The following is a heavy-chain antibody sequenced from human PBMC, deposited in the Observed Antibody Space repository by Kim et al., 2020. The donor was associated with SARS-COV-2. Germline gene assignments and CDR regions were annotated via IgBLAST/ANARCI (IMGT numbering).Heavy chain of an antibody. CDR3: AGSGGVYYFTTWSDP. Sequence: SVKVSCKASGGIFAINWVRQAPGQGLEWMGGIIPLFRTPGYAQKFQGRVAITADESTDTAYMELSNLTSEDTAMYYCAGSGGVYYFTTWSDPWGQGTLVTVSS. J-gene: IGHJ5*02. V-gene: IGHV1-69*13. CDR1: GGIFA. CDR2: IIPLFRTP. D-gene: IGHD2-8*01.